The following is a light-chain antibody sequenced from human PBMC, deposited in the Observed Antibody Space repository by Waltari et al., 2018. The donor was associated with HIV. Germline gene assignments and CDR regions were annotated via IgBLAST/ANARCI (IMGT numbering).Light chain of an antibody. J-gene: IGLJ2*01. V-gene: IGLV1-47*01. CDR2: MND. Sequence: QSVVTQPPSASGTPGQRVTISCSGSGSNIGTYSVNWYQHFPGTAPKLLLDMNDSLPLGVLGPFSASQSGTSASLAIGGLQSEGECDCYCSFWDDILGGAVFGGGTKLTVL. CDR3: SFWDDILGGAV. CDR1: GSNIGTYS.